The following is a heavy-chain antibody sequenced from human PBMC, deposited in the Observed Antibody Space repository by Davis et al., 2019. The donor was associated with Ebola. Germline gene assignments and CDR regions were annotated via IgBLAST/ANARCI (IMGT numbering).Heavy chain of an antibody. J-gene: IGHJ4*02. CDR2: INPNSGGT. D-gene: IGHD2-15*01. CDR1: GYTFTGYY. Sequence: ASVTVSCKASGYTFTGYYMHWVRQAPGQGLEWMGWINPNSGGTNYAQTFQGRVTMTRDTSISTAYMELSRLRSDDTAVYYCARLGYCSGGSCYSVDGSDYWGQGTLVTVSS. V-gene: IGHV1-2*02. CDR3: ARLGYCSGGSCYSVDGSDY.